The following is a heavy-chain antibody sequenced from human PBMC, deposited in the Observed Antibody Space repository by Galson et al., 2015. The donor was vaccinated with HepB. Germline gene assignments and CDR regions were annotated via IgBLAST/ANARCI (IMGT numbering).Heavy chain of an antibody. J-gene: IGHJ6*02. CDR2: INHSGST. D-gene: IGHD2-2*01. Sequence: SEPLSLTCAVYGGSFSGYYWSWIRQPPGKGLEWIGEINHSGSTNYNPSLKSRVTISVDTSKNQFSLKLSSVTAADTAVYYCARGFVVPAAKFYYYYYGMDVWGQGTTVTVSS. CDR3: ARGFVVPAAKFYYYYYGMDV. CDR1: GGSFSGYY. V-gene: IGHV4-34*01.